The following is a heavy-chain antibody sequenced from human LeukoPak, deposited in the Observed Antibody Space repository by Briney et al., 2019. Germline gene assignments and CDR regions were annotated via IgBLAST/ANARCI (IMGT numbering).Heavy chain of an antibody. Sequence: GASVKVSCKASGYTFTSYDINWVRQATGQGLEWMGWMNPNSGNTGYAQKFQGRVTMTRNTSISTAYMELSSLRSEDTAVYYCARGPGYCSGGSCEAPNDYWGQGTLVTVSS. CDR3: ARGPGYCSGGSCEAPNDY. J-gene: IGHJ4*02. V-gene: IGHV1-8*01. D-gene: IGHD2-15*01. CDR1: GYTFTSYD. CDR2: MNPNSGNT.